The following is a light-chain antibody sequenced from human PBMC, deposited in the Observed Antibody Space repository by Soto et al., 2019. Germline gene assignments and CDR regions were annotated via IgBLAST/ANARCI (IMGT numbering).Light chain of an antibody. Sequence: VLTQPPSVSGAPGQRVTISCTGSSSNIGAGYDVHWYQQLPGTAPKLLIYGNNNRPSGVPDRFSGSKSGTSASLAITGLQAEDEADYYCQSYDSSLNGWVFGGGTKRPS. J-gene: IGLJ3*02. CDR1: SSNIGAGYD. CDR2: GNN. V-gene: IGLV1-40*01. CDR3: QSYDSSLNGWV.